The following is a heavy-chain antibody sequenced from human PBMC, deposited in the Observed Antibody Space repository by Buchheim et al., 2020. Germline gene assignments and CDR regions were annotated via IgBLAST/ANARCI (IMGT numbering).Heavy chain of an antibody. CDR3: ARGVVFRGSSSWYYNGMDV. V-gene: IGHV1-69*02. D-gene: IGHD6-13*01. CDR2: IIPILGIA. Sequence: QVQLVQSGAEVKKPGSSVKVSCKASGGTFSSYTISWVRQAPGQGLEWMGRIIPILGIANYAQKFQGRVTITADKSTSTAYMELSSLRSEDTAVYYCARGVVFRGSSSWYYNGMDVWGQGTT. CDR1: GGTFSSYT. J-gene: IGHJ6*02.